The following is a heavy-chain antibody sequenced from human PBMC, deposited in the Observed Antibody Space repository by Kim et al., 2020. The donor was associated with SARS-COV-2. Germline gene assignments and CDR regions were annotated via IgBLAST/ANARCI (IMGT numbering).Heavy chain of an antibody. Sequence: GGSLRLSCAASGFTVSSNYMSWVRQAPGKGLEWVSVIYSGGSTYYADSVKGRFTISRDNSKNTLYLQMNSLRAEDTAVYYCARDKVTRNRGMDVWGQGTTVTVSS. CDR1: GFTVSSNY. J-gene: IGHJ6*02. CDR2: IYSGGST. CDR3: ARDKVTRNRGMDV. V-gene: IGHV3-53*01.